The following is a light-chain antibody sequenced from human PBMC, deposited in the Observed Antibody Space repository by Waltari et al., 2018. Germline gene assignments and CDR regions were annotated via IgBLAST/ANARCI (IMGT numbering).Light chain of an antibody. Sequence: EIVLPPSPGTLSLSSGERATLSCRASESVGKYLAWSQQRPGQAPRLVMFHASNRATGIPDRFSGSGSGTDFSLTISRLEPEDFAVYYCQKYNRLPATFGQGTKVEIK. J-gene: IGKJ1*01. CDR1: ESVGKY. CDR2: HAS. V-gene: IGKV3-20*01. CDR3: QKYNRLPAT.